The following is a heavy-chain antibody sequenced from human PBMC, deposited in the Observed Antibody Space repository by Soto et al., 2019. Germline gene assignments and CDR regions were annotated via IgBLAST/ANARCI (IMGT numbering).Heavy chain of an antibody. D-gene: IGHD5-12*01. CDR3: ARGGYGNFDY. Sequence: SETLSLTCTVSGGSISSYYWSWIRQPPGKGLEWIGYIYYSGSTNYNPSLKSRVTISVDTSKNQFSLKLSSVTAADTAVYYCARGGYGNFDYWGQGTLVTVSS. CDR2: IYYSGST. V-gene: IGHV4-59*01. J-gene: IGHJ4*02. CDR1: GGSISSYY.